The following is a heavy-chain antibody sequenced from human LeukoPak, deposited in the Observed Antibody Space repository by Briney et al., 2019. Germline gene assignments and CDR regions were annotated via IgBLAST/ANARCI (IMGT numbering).Heavy chain of an antibody. CDR3: AREGVAVAGLISIYYGMNV. CDR2: IYTSGGT. D-gene: IGHD6-19*01. CDR1: GGSISSGSYY. Sequence: SQTLSLTCTVSGGSISSGSYYWSWIRQPAGKGLEWIGRIYTSGGTNYNPSLKSRVTISVDTSKNQFSLKLSSVTAADTAVYYCAREGVAVAGLISIYYGMNVWGQGTTVTVSS. V-gene: IGHV4-61*02. J-gene: IGHJ6*02.